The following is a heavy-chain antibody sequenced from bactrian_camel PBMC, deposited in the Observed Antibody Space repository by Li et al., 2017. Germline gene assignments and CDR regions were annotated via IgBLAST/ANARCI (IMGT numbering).Heavy chain of an antibody. CDR2: IDSDGAS. CDR3: AASVGGQYCSAPYLIRAQEKGTAY. D-gene: IGHD2*01. J-gene: IGHJ4*01. Sequence: HVQLVESGGGSALAGGSVRLSCAASGYTFNTYSWFRQAPGQEREGVAAIDSDGASIYLDSMKGRFIISRDNAKTILYLEMNSLKPEDTAMYYCAASVGGQYCSAPYLIRAQEKGTAYRGQ. CDR1: GYTFNTY. V-gene: IGHV3S26*01.